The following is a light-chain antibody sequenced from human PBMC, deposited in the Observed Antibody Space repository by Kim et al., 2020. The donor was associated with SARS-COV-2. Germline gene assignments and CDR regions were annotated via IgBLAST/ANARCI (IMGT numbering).Light chain of an antibody. CDR2: SAS. CDR3: LQHHSYPFT. J-gene: IGKJ4*01. CDR1: QDIGYF. V-gene: IGKV1-17*03. Sequence: ASLGDRVTMTCQASQDIGYFLAWFQQIPGKAPKRLIYSASTLQSGVPSRFSGSGSGTEFTLTISSLQPEDSATYFCLQHHSYPFTFGGGTKVDIK.